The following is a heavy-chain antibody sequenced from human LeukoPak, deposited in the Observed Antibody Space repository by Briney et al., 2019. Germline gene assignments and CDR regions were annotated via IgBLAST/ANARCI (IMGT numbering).Heavy chain of an antibody. V-gene: IGHV3-7*04. CDR2: IKEDGSEK. CDR3: ARVHWYFDL. J-gene: IGHJ2*01. CDR1: GFTFSSYW. Sequence: GGPPEISCAASGFTFSSYWMSWGRQAPGKGLEWVAHIKEDGSEKYYVDSVRGRFTISRDNAKNSLYLQMNSLRAGDTAVYYCARVHWYFDLWGRGTLVTVSS.